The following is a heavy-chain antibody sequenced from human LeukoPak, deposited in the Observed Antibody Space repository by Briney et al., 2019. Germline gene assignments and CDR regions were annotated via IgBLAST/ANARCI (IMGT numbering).Heavy chain of an antibody. CDR1: GFTLRSYG. D-gene: IGHD4/OR15-4a*01. Sequence: PGRSLRLSCAASGFTLRSYGMHWVCQAPGKGLEWVAVISYDGSHKYSADSVKGRFTISRDNSKNTLYLQMNSLRTEDTAVYFCSASRPHYGDYYGLDVWGHGTTVTVSS. V-gene: IGHV3-30*03. CDR3: SASRPHYGDYYGLDV. J-gene: IGHJ6*02. CDR2: ISYDGSHK.